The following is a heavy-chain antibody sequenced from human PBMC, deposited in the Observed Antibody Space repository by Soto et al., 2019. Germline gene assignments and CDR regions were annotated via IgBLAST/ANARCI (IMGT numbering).Heavy chain of an antibody. D-gene: IGHD4-17*01. CDR2: IWYDGSNK. Sequence: QVQLEESGGGVVQPGRSLRLSCAASGFTFSSYGMHWVRQARGKGLEWVAVIWYDGSNKYYADSVKGRFTISRDNSKNTLYLQMNSLRAEDTAVYYCARDRSNLPVGMDVWGQGTTVTVSS. CDR1: GFTFSSYG. J-gene: IGHJ6*02. V-gene: IGHV3-33*01. CDR3: ARDRSNLPVGMDV.